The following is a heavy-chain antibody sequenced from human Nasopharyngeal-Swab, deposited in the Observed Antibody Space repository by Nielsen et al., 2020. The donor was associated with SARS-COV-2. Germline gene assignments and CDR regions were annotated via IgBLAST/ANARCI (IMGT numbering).Heavy chain of an antibody. Sequence: GGSLRLSCAASGFTFRDYYMSWIRKAPGKGLEWVSYISSSGSTIYYADSVKGRFTISRDNAKISLYLQMNSLRAEDTAVYYCASPVYYDSSGYQHYFVYLGQGTLVNVSS. V-gene: IGHV3-11*04. D-gene: IGHD3-22*01. CDR2: ISSSGSTI. J-gene: IGHJ4*02. CDR1: GFTFRDYY. CDR3: ASPVYYDSSGYQHYFVY.